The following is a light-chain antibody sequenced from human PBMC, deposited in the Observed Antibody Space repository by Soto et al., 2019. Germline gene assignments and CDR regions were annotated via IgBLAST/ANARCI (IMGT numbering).Light chain of an antibody. Sequence: QSALTQPASVSGSPGQSITISCTGTSSDVGAYKYVSWYQQHADKAPKLLIYDVSSRSSGISDRFSGSKSGNTASLTIIGLPAEDAADYYCSSYAGTSIPYVVFGGGTKLTVL. CDR3: SSYAGTSIPYVV. CDR2: DVS. J-gene: IGLJ2*01. V-gene: IGLV2-14*03. CDR1: SSDVGAYKY.